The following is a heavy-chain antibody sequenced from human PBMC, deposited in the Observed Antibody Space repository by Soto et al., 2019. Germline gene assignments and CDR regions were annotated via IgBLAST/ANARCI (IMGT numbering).Heavy chain of an antibody. CDR3: AKGQHCSSTSCYFYYYGMDV. CDR1: GFTFSSYG. Sequence: GGSLRLSCAASGFTFSSYGMHWVRQAPGKGLEWVAVISYDGSNKYYADSVKGRFTISRDNSKNTLYLQMNSLRAEDTAVYYCAKGQHCSSTSCYFYYYGMDVWGQGTTVTVSS. J-gene: IGHJ6*02. D-gene: IGHD2-2*01. CDR2: ISYDGSNK. V-gene: IGHV3-30*18.